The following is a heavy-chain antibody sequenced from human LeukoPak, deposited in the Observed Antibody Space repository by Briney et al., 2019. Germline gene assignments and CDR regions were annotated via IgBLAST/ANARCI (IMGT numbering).Heavy chain of an antibody. CDR2: ITWDGGSA. J-gene: IGHJ3*02. D-gene: IGHD6-13*01. CDR3: AKDMVDSNTWGGAFDI. CDR1: GFTFDDYA. V-gene: IGHV3-43D*03. Sequence: GGSLRLSCAASGFTFDDYAMRWVRQAPGKGLEWVSLITWDGGSAYYGDSVKGRFTVSRDNSKNSLYLQMNSLRLEDTALYYCAKDMVDSNTWGGAFDIWGQGTMVTVSS.